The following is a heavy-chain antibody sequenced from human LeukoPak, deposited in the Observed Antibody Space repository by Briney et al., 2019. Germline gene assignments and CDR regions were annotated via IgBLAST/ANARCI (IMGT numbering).Heavy chain of an antibody. CDR1: GGSISSGDYY. Sequence: SETLSLTRTVSGGSISSGDYYWSWIRQPPGKGLEWIGNISYTGNTYYNPSLRSRVTISVDTSKNQFSLKLSSLTAADTAVYYCAGAAGGDAFDIWGQGTMVTVSS. J-gene: IGHJ3*02. V-gene: IGHV4-30-4*01. D-gene: IGHD6-13*01. CDR2: ISYTGNT. CDR3: AGAAGGDAFDI.